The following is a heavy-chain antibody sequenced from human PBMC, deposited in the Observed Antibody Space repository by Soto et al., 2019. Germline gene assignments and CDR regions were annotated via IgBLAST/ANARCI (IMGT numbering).Heavy chain of an antibody. V-gene: IGHV4-38-2*01. CDR1: AYFISSDFY. D-gene: IGHD2-15*01. J-gene: IGHJ5*02. CDR2: IYHGGVT. CDR3: SRGYKLVGHPTWFDP. Sequence: PPETLSLTCAVSAYFISSDFYWVWIRLPTGKGLEWIWTIYHGGVTDYRPSLKSRVTISVDTPKNQFSMRLTSVTAADAAVYYCSRGYKLVGHPTWFDPWGRGTLVTVSS.